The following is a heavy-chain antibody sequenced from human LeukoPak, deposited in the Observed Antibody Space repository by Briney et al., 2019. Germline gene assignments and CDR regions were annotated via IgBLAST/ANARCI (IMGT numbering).Heavy chain of an antibody. CDR1: GGFISSSNW. CDR2: IYHSGST. Sequence: SETLSLTCAVSGGFISSSNWWSWVRQPPGKGLEWIGEIYHSGSTNYNPSLKSRVTISVDKSKNQFSLKLSSVTAADTAVYYCARYDFWSGYGMDVWGQGTTVTVSS. V-gene: IGHV4-4*02. CDR3: ARYDFWSGYGMDV. D-gene: IGHD3-3*01. J-gene: IGHJ6*02.